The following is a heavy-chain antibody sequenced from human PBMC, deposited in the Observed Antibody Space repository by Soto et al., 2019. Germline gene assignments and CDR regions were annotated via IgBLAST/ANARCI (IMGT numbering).Heavy chain of an antibody. CDR1: GGSISSGGYY. D-gene: IGHD2-15*01. V-gene: IGHV4-31*03. CDR3: ARGRVVAAGYFDY. J-gene: IGHJ4*02. Sequence: PSETLSLTCTVSGGSISSGGYYWSWIRQHPGKGLEWIGYIYFSGSTYYNPSLKSRVTISVDTSKNQFSLKLSSVTAADTAVYYCARGRVVAAGYFDYWGQGTLVTVSS. CDR2: IYFSGST.